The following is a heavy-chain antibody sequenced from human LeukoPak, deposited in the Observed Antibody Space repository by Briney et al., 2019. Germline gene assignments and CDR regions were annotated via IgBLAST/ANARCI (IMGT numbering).Heavy chain of an antibody. J-gene: IGHJ4*02. CDR3: ARDWFGDYQTYN. CDR2: MNPNSGNT. CDR1: GYTFTTYD. V-gene: IGHV1-8*01. D-gene: IGHD4-17*01. Sequence: ASVDVFCKASGYTFTTYDINWVRSFNTPVRAWKVWMNPNSGNTGYAQKFQGRVTMTRNTSISTAYMELSSLRSDDTAVYYCARDWFGDYQTYNWGQGTLVTVSS.